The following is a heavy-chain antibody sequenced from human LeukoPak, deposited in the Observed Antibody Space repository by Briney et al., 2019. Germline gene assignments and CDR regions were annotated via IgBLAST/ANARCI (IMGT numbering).Heavy chain of an antibody. V-gene: IGHV4-61*01. CDR3: ARRKAVRPRDYYFDY. CDR2: VYYSGST. Sequence: SETLSLTCSVSDASVSSDNYYWSWIRQPPGKGLEWIGYVYYSGSTNYNPSLQSRVTISLDTSKNQFSLKLSSVTAADTAVYYCARRKAVRPRDYYFDYWGQGTLVIVSS. D-gene: IGHD6-6*01. J-gene: IGHJ4*02. CDR1: DASVSSDNYY.